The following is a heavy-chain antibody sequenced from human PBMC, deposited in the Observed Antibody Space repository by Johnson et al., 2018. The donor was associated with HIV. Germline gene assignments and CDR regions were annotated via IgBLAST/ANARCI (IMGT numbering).Heavy chain of an antibody. J-gene: IGHJ3*02. D-gene: IGHD4-17*01. CDR1: GFTFSSYA. CDR2: ISSNGGST. V-gene: IGHV3-64*04. CDR3: ATQEDYGDYYGAFDI. Sequence: QVQLVESGGGLVKPGGSLRLSCVASGFTFSSYAMHWVRQAPGKGLEYVSAISSNGGSTYYADSVKGRFTISRDNSKNTLYLQMNSLRAEDTAVYYCATQEDYGDYYGAFDIWGQGTMVTVSS.